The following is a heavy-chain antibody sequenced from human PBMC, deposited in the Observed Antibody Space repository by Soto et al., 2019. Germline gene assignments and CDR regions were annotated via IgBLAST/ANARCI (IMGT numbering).Heavy chain of an antibody. CDR1: GFTFSSYA. Sequence: QVQLVESGGGVVQPGRSLRLSCAASGFTFSSYAMHWVRQAPGKGLEWVAVISYDGSNKYYADSVKGRFTISRDNSKNTLYLQMNSLRAEDTAVYYCARGAVAGIGVFDYWGQGTLVTVSS. CDR2: ISYDGSNK. V-gene: IGHV3-30-3*01. J-gene: IGHJ4*02. D-gene: IGHD6-19*01. CDR3: ARGAVAGIGVFDY.